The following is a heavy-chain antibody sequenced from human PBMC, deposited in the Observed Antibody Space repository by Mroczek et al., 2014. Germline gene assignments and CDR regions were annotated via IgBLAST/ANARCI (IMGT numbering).Heavy chain of an antibody. Sequence: VQLVESGGGLVQPGRSLRLSCAASGFTFDDYAMHWVRQAPGKGLEWVSGISWNSGSIGYADSVKGRFTISRDNAKNSLYLQMNSLRAEDTALYYCAKDIGGRLAGYYFDYWGQGTLVTVSS. V-gene: IGHV3-9*01. D-gene: IGHD3-16*01. J-gene: IGHJ4*02. CDR3: AKDIGGRLAGYYFDY. CDR2: ISWNSGSI. CDR1: GFTFDDYA.